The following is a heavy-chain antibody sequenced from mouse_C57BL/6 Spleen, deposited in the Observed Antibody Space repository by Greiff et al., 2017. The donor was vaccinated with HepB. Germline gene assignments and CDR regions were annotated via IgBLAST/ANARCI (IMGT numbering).Heavy chain of an antibody. CDR2: INYDGSST. CDR3: ARERTGYYFDY. D-gene: IGHD4-1*01. Sequence: EVKLVESEGGLVQPGSSMKLSCTASGFTFSDYYMAWVRQVPEKGLEWVANINYDGSSTYYLDSLKSRFIISRDNAKNILYLQMSSLKSEDTATYYCARERTGYYFDYWGQGTTLTVSS. V-gene: IGHV5-16*01. CDR1: GFTFSDYY. J-gene: IGHJ2*01.